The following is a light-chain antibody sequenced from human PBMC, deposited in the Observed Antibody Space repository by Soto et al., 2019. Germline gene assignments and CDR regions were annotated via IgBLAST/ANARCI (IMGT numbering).Light chain of an antibody. J-gene: IGKJ5*01. CDR3: QQYYSYPPIT. V-gene: IGKV1-8*01. CDR2: AAS. CDR1: QGISSY. Sequence: AIRMTQSPSSLSASTGDRVTITCRASQGISSYLAWYQQKPGKAPNLLIYAASTMQSGVPSRFSGSGSGTDFTLTISCLQYEDFATYYCQQYYSYPPITFGQGTRLEIK.